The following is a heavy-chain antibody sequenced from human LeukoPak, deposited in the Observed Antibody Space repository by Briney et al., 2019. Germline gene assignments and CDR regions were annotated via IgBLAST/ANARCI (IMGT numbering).Heavy chain of an antibody. CDR1: GFTFSTYA. CDR2: ISYDGSNK. D-gene: IGHD4-17*01. Sequence: HPGGSLRLSCAASGFTFSTYAMHWVRQAPGKGLEWVAVISYDGSNKYYADSVKGRFTISRDNSKNTLYLQMNSLRADDTAVYYCATPLTVTTYNDAFDIWGQGTMVTVSS. J-gene: IGHJ3*02. CDR3: ATPLTVTTYNDAFDI. V-gene: IGHV3-30*04.